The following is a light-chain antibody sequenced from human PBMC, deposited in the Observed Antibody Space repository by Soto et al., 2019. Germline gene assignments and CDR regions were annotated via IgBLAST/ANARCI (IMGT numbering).Light chain of an antibody. CDR1: QSVSSN. CDR3: QQSNKWPYT. J-gene: IGKJ2*01. Sequence: ELVMTQSPATLSVSPGERAALSCRASQSVSSNFAWYQQKPGQAPRLLIYGASTRATGIPARFSGSGSGTEFTLTISSLQSEDFAVYYCQQSNKWPYTFGQGTKLEIK. CDR2: GAS. V-gene: IGKV3-15*01.